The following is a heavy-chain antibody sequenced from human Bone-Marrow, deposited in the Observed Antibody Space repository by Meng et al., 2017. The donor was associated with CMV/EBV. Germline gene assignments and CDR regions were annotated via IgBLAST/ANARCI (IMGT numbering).Heavy chain of an antibody. V-gene: IGHV4-4*02. CDR3: ASAAGIGGHDY. CDR1: GGSISSSNW. D-gene: IGHD2-15*01. CDR2: IYHSGSN. J-gene: IGHJ4*02. Sequence: SETLSLTCAVSGGSISSSNWWSWVRQPPGKGLEWIGEIYHSGSNNYNPSIKSRVTISVDKSKNQFTLKLSSVTAADTAVCYCASAAGIGGHDYWGQGTLVTVSS.